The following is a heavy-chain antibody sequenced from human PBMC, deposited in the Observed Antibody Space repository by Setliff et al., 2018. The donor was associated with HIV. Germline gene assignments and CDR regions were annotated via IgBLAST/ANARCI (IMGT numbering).Heavy chain of an antibody. Sequence: ASVKVSCKASGGTFISYGISWVRQAPGQGLEWMGWISAYNGNTNYAQKLQGRVTMTTDTSTSTAYMELRSLRSADTAVYYCARGPPIVVVPAALLTFDYWGQGTLVTVSS. CDR2: ISAYNGNT. J-gene: IGHJ4*02. CDR3: ARGPPIVVVPAALLTFDY. D-gene: IGHD2-2*01. CDR1: GGTFISYG. V-gene: IGHV1-18*01.